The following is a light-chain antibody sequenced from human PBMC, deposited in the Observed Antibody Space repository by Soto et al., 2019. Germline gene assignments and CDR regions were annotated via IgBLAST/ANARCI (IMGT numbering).Light chain of an antibody. CDR3: QQYNNWPPLT. Sequence: ILLTHPQAPLSWSQGERPTFSSRASKRVSSNLAGNQHNLGQAPRLLINGASTRATGIPARFSGSGSGTEFTLTISSLQSEDFAVYYCQQYNNWPPLTFGGGTKVEIK. J-gene: IGKJ4*01. V-gene: IGKV3-15*01. CDR2: GAS. CDR1: KRVSSN.